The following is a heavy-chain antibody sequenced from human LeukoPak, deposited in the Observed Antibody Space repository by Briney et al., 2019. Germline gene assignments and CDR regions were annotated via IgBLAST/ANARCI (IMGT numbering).Heavy chain of an antibody. Sequence: PEASVKVSCKASGYTFTSYGISWVRQAPGQGLEWMGWISAYNGNTNYAQKLQGRVTMTTDTSTSTAYMELRSLRSDDTAVYYCARDQASYYYDSSGPLGYWGQGTLVTVSS. D-gene: IGHD3-22*01. V-gene: IGHV1-18*01. J-gene: IGHJ4*02. CDR3: ARDQASYYYDSSGPLGY. CDR1: GYTFTSYG. CDR2: ISAYNGNT.